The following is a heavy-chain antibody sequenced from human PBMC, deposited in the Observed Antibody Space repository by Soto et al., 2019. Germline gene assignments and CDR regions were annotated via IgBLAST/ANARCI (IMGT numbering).Heavy chain of an antibody. CDR3: ARQIAGDTAMDY. Sequence: SETLSLTCTVSGGSISSSGYYWGWIRQPPGKGLEWIGSIYYSGSTYYNPSLKSRVTISVDTSKNQFSLKLSSVTAADTAVYYCARQIAGDTAMDYWGQGTLVTVSS. CDR1: GGSISSSGYY. D-gene: IGHD5-18*01. J-gene: IGHJ4*02. CDR2: IYYSGST. V-gene: IGHV4-39*01.